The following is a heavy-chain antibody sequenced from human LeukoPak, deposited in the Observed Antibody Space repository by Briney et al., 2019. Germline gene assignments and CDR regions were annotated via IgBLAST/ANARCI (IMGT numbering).Heavy chain of an antibody. CDR3: ARGRYYCDSSGYYPYFDY. CDR1: GGSISSYY. CDR2: IYYSGST. D-gene: IGHD3-22*01. V-gene: IGHV4-59*01. J-gene: IGHJ4*02. Sequence: PSETLSLTCTVSGGSISSYYWSWIRQPPGKGLDWIGYIYYSGSTNYNPSLKSRVTISVDMSKNQFSLKLSSVTAADTAVYYCARGRYYCDSSGYYPYFDYWGQGTLVTVSS.